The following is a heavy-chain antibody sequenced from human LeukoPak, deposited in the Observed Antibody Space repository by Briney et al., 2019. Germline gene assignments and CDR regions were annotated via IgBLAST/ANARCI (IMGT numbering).Heavy chain of an antibody. J-gene: IGHJ1*01. Sequence: GEPLKISCKGSGYSFTSYWIAWVRQMPGKGLEWMGIIYPGDSDTRYSPSFQGQVTISADKSISTAYLQWSSLKASDTAMYYCARSAGNFYSSTWYGHWGQGTLVTVSS. CDR3: ARSAGNFYSSTWYGH. D-gene: IGHD6-13*01. V-gene: IGHV5-51*01. CDR2: IYPGDSDT. CDR1: GYSFTSYW.